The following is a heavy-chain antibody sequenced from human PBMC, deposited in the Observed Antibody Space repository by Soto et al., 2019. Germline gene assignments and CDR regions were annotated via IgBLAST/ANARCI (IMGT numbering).Heavy chain of an antibody. V-gene: IGHV1-46*01. CDR2: INPSGGST. J-gene: IGHJ6*02. CDR1: GYTFTSYY. CDR3: ARDGSDDGMDV. Sequence: QVQLVQSGAEVKKPGASVKVSCKASGYTFTSYYMHWVRQAPGQGLEWMGIINPSGGSTSYAKKFQCRVTMPRDTSTSTVYMELSSLRSEDTAVYYCARDGSDDGMDVWGPGTTVTVSS. D-gene: IGHD5-12*01.